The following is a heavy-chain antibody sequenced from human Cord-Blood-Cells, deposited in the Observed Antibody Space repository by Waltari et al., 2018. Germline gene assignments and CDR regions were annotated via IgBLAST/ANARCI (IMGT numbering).Heavy chain of an antibody. CDR3: ARQGYWFDP. V-gene: IGHV4-34*01. Sequence: QVQLQQWGAGLLKPSETLSLTCAVYGVSFIGYYWSWSRQPPGKGLEWIGEINHSGSTNYNPSLKSRVTISVDTSKNQFSLKLSSVTAADTAVYYCARQGYWFDPWGQGTLVTVSS. CDR2: INHSGST. J-gene: IGHJ5*02. CDR1: GVSFIGYY.